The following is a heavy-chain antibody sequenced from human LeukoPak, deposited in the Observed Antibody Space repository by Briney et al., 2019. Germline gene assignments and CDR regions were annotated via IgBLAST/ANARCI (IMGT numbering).Heavy chain of an antibody. V-gene: IGHV3-23*01. Sequence: ESLRLSCVGSGFTFRSHAMSWVRQAPEKGLEFVSGIYENGGTTYYADSVKGRFSISRDNSKNTLYLQMDSLRGEDTAVYYCAKDFRIGYSAHFDYWGQGALVTVSS. CDR2: IYENGGTT. J-gene: IGHJ4*02. CDR1: GFTFRSHA. CDR3: AKDFRIGYSAHFDY. D-gene: IGHD2-21*01.